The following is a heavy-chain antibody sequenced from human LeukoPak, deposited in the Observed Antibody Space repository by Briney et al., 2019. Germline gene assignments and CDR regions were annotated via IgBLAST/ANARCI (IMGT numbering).Heavy chain of an antibody. D-gene: IGHD2-2*01. CDR3: ARWYCSSTGCYDKYYYYGMDV. Sequence: GESLKISCKGSGYSFTKYWIGWVRQMPGKGLEWMGIIYPGDSDTRYSPSFQGQVTISADKPISTAYLQWSSLKASDTAMYYCARWYCSSTGCYDKYYYYGMDVWGQGTTVTVSS. V-gene: IGHV5-51*04. J-gene: IGHJ6*02. CDR1: GYSFTKYW. CDR2: IYPGDSDT.